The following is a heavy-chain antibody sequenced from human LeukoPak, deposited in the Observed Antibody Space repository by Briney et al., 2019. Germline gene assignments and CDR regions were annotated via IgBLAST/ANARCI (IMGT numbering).Heavy chain of an antibody. Sequence: GASVKVSCKASGFSFTGYYFHWVRQAPGQGLEWIGWINPNSGGTNYAQKFQGRVTITADKSTSTAYMELSSLRSEDTAVYYCARDLPSAYGDYGITNWFDPWGQGTLVTVSS. CDR2: INPNSGGT. D-gene: IGHD4-17*01. V-gene: IGHV1-2*02. CDR3: ARDLPSAYGDYGITNWFDP. J-gene: IGHJ5*02. CDR1: GFSFTGYY.